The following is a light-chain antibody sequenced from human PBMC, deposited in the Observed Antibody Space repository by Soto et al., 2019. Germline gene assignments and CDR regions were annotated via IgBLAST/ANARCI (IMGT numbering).Light chain of an antibody. V-gene: IGKV1-5*03. CDR3: QQYNSFSWT. J-gene: IGKJ1*01. CDR2: KAS. Sequence: DIQMTQSPSTLSASVGDRVTITCRASRSISTWLAWYQQKPGKAPKLLIYKASSLEGGVPSRFSGSGSGTEFTLTISGLQPDDFATYYCQQYNSFSWTFGQGTEVEIK. CDR1: RSISTW.